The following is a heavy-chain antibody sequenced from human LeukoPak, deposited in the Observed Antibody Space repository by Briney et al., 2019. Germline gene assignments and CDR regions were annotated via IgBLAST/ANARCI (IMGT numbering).Heavy chain of an antibody. CDR2: IYYSGST. D-gene: IGHD6-13*01. J-gene: IGHJ4*02. CDR3: ARFRRIYGIAAAGPYYFDY. CDR1: GGSISSSSYY. V-gene: IGHV4-39*01. Sequence: PSETLSLTCTVSGGSISSSSYYWGWIRQPPGKGLEWIGSIYYSGSTYYNPSLKSRVTISVDTSKNQFSLKLSSVTAADTAVCYCARFRRIYGIAAAGPYYFDYWGQGTLVTVSS.